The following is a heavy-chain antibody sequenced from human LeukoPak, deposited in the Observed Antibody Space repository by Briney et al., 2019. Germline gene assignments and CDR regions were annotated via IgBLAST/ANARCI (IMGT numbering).Heavy chain of an antibody. Sequence: GGSLRLSCAASGFTFSSYAMSWVRQAPGKGLEWVSAISGSGGSTYYADSVKGRFTISRDNSKNTLYLQMNSLRAEDTAVYYCARAGNNYDSSGYPFDYWGQGTLVTVSS. J-gene: IGHJ4*02. D-gene: IGHD3-22*01. CDR1: GFTFSSYA. CDR3: ARAGNNYDSSGYPFDY. CDR2: ISGSGGST. V-gene: IGHV3-23*01.